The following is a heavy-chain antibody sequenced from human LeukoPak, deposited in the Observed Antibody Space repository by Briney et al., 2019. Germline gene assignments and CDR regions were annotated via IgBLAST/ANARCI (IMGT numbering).Heavy chain of an antibody. CDR1: GFTFSSYA. Sequence: PGGSLRLSCVASGFTFSSYAMSWVRQAPGKGLEWVSAISGSGGSTYYADSVKGRFTISRENSKNTLYLQMNSLRAEDTAVYYCAKVIAAGGRGIDYWGQGTLVTVSS. CDR3: AKVIAAGGRGIDY. CDR2: ISGSGGST. V-gene: IGHV3-23*01. D-gene: IGHD6-13*01. J-gene: IGHJ4*02.